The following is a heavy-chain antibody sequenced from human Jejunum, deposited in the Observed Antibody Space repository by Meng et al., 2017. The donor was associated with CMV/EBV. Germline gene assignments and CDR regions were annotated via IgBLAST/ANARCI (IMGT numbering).Heavy chain of an antibody. CDR3: AKDASSRAVTYLDY. CDR1: GFTFDDYA. D-gene: IGHD2-2*01. J-gene: IGHJ4*02. Sequence: SGFTFDDYAMHWVRQAPGKGLEWVSLITWDAKTYSADSVKGRFTISRDNRKDSLYLQMDNLRPEDTAFYYCAKDASSRAVTYLDYWGQGTRVTVSS. V-gene: IGHV3-43D*04. CDR2: ITWDAKT.